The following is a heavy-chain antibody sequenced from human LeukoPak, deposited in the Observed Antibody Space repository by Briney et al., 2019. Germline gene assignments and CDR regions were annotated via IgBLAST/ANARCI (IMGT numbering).Heavy chain of an antibody. Sequence: GGSLRLSCTASGFTFGDYAMSWVRQAPGKGLEWVGFIRSKAYGGTTEYAASVKGRFIISRDDSKSIAYLQMNSLKTEDTAVYYCTRDPGATAYFDYWGQGTLVTVSS. D-gene: IGHD1-26*01. J-gene: IGHJ4*02. CDR1: GFTFGDYA. CDR2: IRSKAYGGTT. CDR3: TRDPGATAYFDY. V-gene: IGHV3-49*04.